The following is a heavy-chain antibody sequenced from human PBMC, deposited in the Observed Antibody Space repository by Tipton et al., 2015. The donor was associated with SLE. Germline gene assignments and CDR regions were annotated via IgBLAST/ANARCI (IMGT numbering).Heavy chain of an antibody. J-gene: IGHJ3*02. Sequence: LSLTCAVYGGSFSGYYWSWIRQPPGKGLEWVAVIWYDGSNKYYADSVKGRFTISRDNSKNTLYLQMNSLRAEDTAVYYCAREDTAMASDAFDIWGQGTMVTVSS. CDR1: GGSFSGYY. CDR2: IWYDGSNK. CDR3: AREDTAMASDAFDI. V-gene: IGHV3-33*08. D-gene: IGHD5-18*01.